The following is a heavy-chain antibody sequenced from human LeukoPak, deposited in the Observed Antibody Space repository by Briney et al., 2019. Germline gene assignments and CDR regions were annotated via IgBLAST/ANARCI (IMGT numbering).Heavy chain of an antibody. V-gene: IGHV3-7*04. Sequence: PGGSLRLPCAASGFTFSSYWMNWVRQAPGKGLEWVASIKQDGREKYYVDSVRGRFTISRDNAKNSLYLQMNSLRAEDTAVYYCARDLHGHYFDYWGRGTLVTVSS. D-gene: IGHD5-24*01. CDR2: IKQDGREK. CDR1: GFTFSSYW. J-gene: IGHJ4*02. CDR3: ARDLHGHYFDY.